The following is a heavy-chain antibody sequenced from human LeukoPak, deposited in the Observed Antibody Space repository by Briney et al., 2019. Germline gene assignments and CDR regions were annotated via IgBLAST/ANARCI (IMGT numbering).Heavy chain of an antibody. CDR3: ARGYALYSGRYIDFDY. CDR2: INPNNGGT. Sequence: ASATLSCKASGYTFTGHYMHWVRQAPGQGLEWMGWINPNNGGTNYAQKFQGRLTMTRDTSISTAYMELSRLRSDDTAVYYCARGYALYSGRYIDFDYWGQRTLVAVSS. V-gene: IGHV1-2*02. D-gene: IGHD1-26*01. J-gene: IGHJ4*02. CDR1: GYTFTGHY.